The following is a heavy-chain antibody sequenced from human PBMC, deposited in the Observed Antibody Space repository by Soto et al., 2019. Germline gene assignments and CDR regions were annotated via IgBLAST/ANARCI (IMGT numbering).Heavy chain of an antibody. D-gene: IGHD6-6*01. CDR1: GFTFSSYA. CDR3: AKGGSLYSSSWFDY. J-gene: IGHJ4*02. CDR2: ISGSGAST. V-gene: IGHV3-23*01. Sequence: EVQVLESGGGLVQPGGSLRLSCAASGFTFSSYAMSWVRQAPGKGLEWVSGISGSGASTYYADSAKGRFTISRDNSKNTLYLQMNSLRDEDTAVYYCAKGGSLYSSSWFDYWGQGTLVTVSS.